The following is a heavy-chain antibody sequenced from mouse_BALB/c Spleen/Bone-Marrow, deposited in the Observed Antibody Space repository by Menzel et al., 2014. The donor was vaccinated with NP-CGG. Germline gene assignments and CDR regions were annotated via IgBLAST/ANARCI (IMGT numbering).Heavy chain of an antibody. V-gene: IGHV5-9-4*01. CDR1: GFTFSSYA. CDR3: ASGDVYFAY. Sequence: EVMLVESGGGLVKPGGSLRLSCAASGFTFSSYAMSWVRQSPDKRLEWVAEISSGGSYTYYPDTVTGRFTISGDNAKNTLYLEMSSLRSEDTAMYYCASGDVYFAYWGQGTLVTVSA. J-gene: IGHJ3*01. CDR2: ISSGGSYT.